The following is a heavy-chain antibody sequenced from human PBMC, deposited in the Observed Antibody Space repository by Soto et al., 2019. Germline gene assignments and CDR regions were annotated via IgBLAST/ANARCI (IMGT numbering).Heavy chain of an antibody. Sequence: QLQLQESGSGLVIPSQTLSLTCAVSGGSISSGGYSWNWIRQPPGKGLEWIGYIYHSGSTNYNPSLKSRGTISVDTSKTQFSLKMSSVTAADTAVYYCARAGSSWNWFDPWGQGILVTVSS. CDR2: IYHSGST. J-gene: IGHJ5*02. CDR3: ARAGSSWNWFDP. CDR1: GGSISSGGYS. V-gene: IGHV4-30-2*01. D-gene: IGHD6-13*01.